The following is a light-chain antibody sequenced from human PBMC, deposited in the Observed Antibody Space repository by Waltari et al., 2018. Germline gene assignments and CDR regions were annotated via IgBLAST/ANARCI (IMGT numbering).Light chain of an antibody. CDR1: QSVSSN. CDR2: GAS. J-gene: IGKJ4*01. CDR3: QQYNNWPLT. V-gene: IGKV3-15*01. Sequence: IVVTQSRPTLCVSPGESATLFCWASQSVSSNLAWYQLKTGQAPKLLIYGASTRATGIPASFSGSGSGTEFNLTISSLQSQDFAVYYCQQYNNWPLTFGGGTKVDIK.